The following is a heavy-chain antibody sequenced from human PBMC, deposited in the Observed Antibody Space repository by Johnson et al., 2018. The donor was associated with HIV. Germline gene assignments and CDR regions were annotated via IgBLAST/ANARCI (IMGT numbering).Heavy chain of an antibody. D-gene: IGHD6-13*01. CDR3: AKDQWSSSWTNDAFDI. CDR1: GFTFSSYD. Sequence: VQLVESGGGLVQPGGSLRLSCAASGFTFSSYDMHWVRQATGKGLEWVSAIGTAGDTYYPGSVKGRFTISRDNSKNTLYLQMNSLRVEDTAVYYCAKDQWSSSWTNDAFDIWGQGTKVSVSS. J-gene: IGHJ3*02. V-gene: IGHV3-13*01. CDR2: IGTAGDT.